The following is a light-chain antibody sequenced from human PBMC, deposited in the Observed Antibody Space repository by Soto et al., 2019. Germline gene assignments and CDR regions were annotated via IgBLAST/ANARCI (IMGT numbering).Light chain of an antibody. J-gene: IGLJ1*01. Sequence: QLVLTQSPSASGTPGQRVTISCSGSSSNIGRNYVYWYQQLPGTAPKLLIYRNNQRPSGVPDRFSGSRSDTSASLAISGLRSEDEADYYCAAWDDSLSGYVFGTGTKLTVL. CDR3: AAWDDSLSGYV. CDR2: RNN. V-gene: IGLV1-47*01. CDR1: SSNIGRNY.